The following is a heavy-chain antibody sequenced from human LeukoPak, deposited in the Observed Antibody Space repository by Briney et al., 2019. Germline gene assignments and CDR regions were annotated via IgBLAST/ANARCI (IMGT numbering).Heavy chain of an antibody. CDR2: IYYSGST. CDR3: ARDLLGHWFDP. Sequence: PSETLSLTCTVSGGSISSYYWSWIRQPPGKGLEWIGYIYYSGSTNYNPSLKSRVTTSVDTSKNQFSLKLSSVTAADTAVYYCARDLLGHWFDPWGQGTLVTVSS. V-gene: IGHV4-59*01. CDR1: GGSISSYY. D-gene: IGHD2/OR15-2a*01. J-gene: IGHJ5*02.